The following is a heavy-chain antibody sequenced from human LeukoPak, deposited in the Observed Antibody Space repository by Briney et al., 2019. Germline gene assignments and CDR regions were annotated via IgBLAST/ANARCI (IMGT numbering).Heavy chain of an antibody. CDR3: AKGVAGFFSFFDY. J-gene: IGHJ4*02. CDR1: GFTFSSYA. Sequence: PGGSLRLSCAASGFTFSSYAVSWVRQAPGKGLQWVSAISAGGGTTFYADSVKGRFTISKDNSKNTLFLEMNSLTVEDTAVYHCAKGVAGFFSFFDYWGQGTLVTVSS. V-gene: IGHV3-23*01. CDR2: ISAGGGTT. D-gene: IGHD6-19*01.